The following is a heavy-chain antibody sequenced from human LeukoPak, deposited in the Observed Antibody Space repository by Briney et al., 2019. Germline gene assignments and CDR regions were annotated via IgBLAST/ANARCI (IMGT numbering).Heavy chain of an antibody. D-gene: IGHD3-10*01. CDR2: ISYDGSNK. Sequence: GGSLRLSCAASGFTFSSYAMHWVRQAPGKGLEWVAVISYDGSNKYYADSVKGRFTISRDNSKNTLYLQMNSLRAEDTAVYYCARAEIRGAHFDYWGRGTLVTVSS. CDR3: ARAEIRGAHFDY. J-gene: IGHJ4*02. V-gene: IGHV3-30-3*01. CDR1: GFTFSSYA.